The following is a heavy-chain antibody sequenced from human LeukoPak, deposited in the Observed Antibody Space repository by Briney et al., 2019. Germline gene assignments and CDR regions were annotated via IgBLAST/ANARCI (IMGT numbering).Heavy chain of an antibody. V-gene: IGHV4-61*02. CDR1: GGSIRSGSYY. D-gene: IGHD3-22*01. CDR3: ARASRDSSGYYYGFDS. J-gene: IGHJ4*02. Sequence: SETLSLTCNVSGGSIRSGSYYWSWIRQPAGKGLEWIGRIETSGSINYNPSLKSRDTISVDTSKNQFSLNLSSVTAADTAVYYCARASRDSSGYYYGFDSWGQGTLVTVSS. CDR2: IETSGSI.